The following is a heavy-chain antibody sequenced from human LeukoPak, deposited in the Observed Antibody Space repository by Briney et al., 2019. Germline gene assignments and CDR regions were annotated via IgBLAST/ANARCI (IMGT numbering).Heavy chain of an antibody. D-gene: IGHD3-9*01. CDR3: ARGLVGDILTGYYNSPDFDY. CDR2: INHSGST. Sequence: SETLSLTCAVYGGSFSGYYWSWIRQPPGKGLEWIGEINHSGSTNYNPSLKSRVTISVDTSKDQFSLKLSSVTAADTAVYYCARGLVGDILTGYYNSPDFDYWGQGTLVTVSS. V-gene: IGHV4-34*01. CDR1: GGSFSGYY. J-gene: IGHJ4*02.